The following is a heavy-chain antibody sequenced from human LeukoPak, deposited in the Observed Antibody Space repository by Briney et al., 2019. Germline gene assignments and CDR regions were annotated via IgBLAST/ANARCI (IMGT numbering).Heavy chain of an antibody. J-gene: IGHJ4*02. CDR1: GGSISSYY. V-gene: IGHV4-59*01. D-gene: IGHD3-22*01. CDR3: ARVTGYMIEDYFDY. Sequence: TSETLSLTCTVSGGSISSYYWSWTGQPPGKGREGIGYIYYSGSTNYNPSLKSRVTISVDTSKNQFSLRLRSVTAADTAVYYCARVTGYMIEDYFDYWGQGTLVTVSS. CDR2: IYYSGST.